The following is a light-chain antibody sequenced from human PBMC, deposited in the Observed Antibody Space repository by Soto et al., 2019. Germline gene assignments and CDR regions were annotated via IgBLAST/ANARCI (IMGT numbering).Light chain of an antibody. CDR3: QQADTFPIT. V-gene: IGKV1D-12*01. CDR2: SAS. J-gene: IGKJ5*01. CDR1: QGISRS. Sequence: DIQMTQSPSSVSASEGDRVTITCQASQGISRSLAWYQQKPGKAPKLLIYSASSLQSGVPSRFSGSGFGTDFTLTISSLQPEDFATYYCQQADTFPITFGQGTRLEIK.